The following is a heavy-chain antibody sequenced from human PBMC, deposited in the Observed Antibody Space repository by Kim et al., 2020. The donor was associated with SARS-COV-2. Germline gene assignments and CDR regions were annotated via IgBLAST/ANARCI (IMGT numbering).Heavy chain of an antibody. CDR3: AKDRNCSGGSCYTPSDYTYYYYYYGMDV. CDR1: GFTFSSYG. CDR2: ISYDGSNK. V-gene: IGHV3-30*18. Sequence: GGSLRLSCAASGFTFSSYGMHWVRQAPGKGLEWVAVISYDGSNKYYADSVKGRFTISRDNSKNTLYLQMNSLRAEDTAVYYCAKDRNCSGGSCYTPSDYTYYYYYYGMDVWGQGTTVTVSS. J-gene: IGHJ6*02. D-gene: IGHD2-15*01.